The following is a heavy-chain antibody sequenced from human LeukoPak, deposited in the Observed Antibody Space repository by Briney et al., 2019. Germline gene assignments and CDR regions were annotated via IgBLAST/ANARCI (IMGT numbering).Heavy chain of an antibody. CDR3: ARAGIYDFWSGYYAQHYFDY. J-gene: IGHJ4*02. D-gene: IGHD3-3*01. CDR1: GYTFTSYY. CDR2: INPSGGST. V-gene: IGHV1-46*01. Sequence: ASVKVSCKASGYTFTSYYMHWVRQAPGQGLEWMGIINPSGGSTSYAQKFQGRVTMTRDTSTSTVYMELSSLRSEDTAVYYCARAGIYDFWSGYYAQHYFDYWGQGTLVTVSS.